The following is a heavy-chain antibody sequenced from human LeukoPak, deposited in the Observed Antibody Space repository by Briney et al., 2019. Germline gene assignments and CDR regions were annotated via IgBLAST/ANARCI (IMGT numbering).Heavy chain of an antibody. CDR2: VNPTGATT. D-gene: IGHD5-12*01. J-gene: IGHJ4*02. Sequence: ASVKVSCKASGYTFTSYYMHWVRQAPGQGLEWMGIVNPTGATTSYAQKFQGRVTMTSDMSTSIVYMELSSLRSEDTAVYYCARDSGYSGYDHIRGDYWGQGTLVTVSS. CDR1: GYTFTSYY. CDR3: ARDSGYSGYDHIRGDY. V-gene: IGHV1-46*01.